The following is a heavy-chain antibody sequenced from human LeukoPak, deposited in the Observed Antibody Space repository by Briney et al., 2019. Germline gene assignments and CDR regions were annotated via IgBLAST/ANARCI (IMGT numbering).Heavy chain of an antibody. CDR1: GFTFSSYS. V-gene: IGHV3-48*01. J-gene: IGHJ4*02. Sequence: PGGSLRLSCAASGFTFSSYSMNWVRQAPGKGLEWVSYISSSSSTIYYADPVKGRFTISRDNAKNSLYLQMNSLRAEDTAVYYCARDLTRSIADWGQGTLVTVSS. D-gene: IGHD6-6*01. CDR2: ISSSSSTI. CDR3: ARDLTRSIAD.